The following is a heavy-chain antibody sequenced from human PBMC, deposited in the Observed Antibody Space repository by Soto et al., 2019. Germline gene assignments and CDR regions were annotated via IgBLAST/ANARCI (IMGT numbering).Heavy chain of an antibody. V-gene: IGHV1-8*01. Sequence: QVQLVQSGAEVKKPGASVKVSCKASGYTFTSYDINWVRQATGQGLEWMGWMNPNSGNTGYAQKFQGRVTMTRNTSISTAYMELSSLRSEDTAVYYCARSSCSGGSCYSGVSALWGQGTLVTVSS. CDR2: MNPNSGNT. J-gene: IGHJ4*02. CDR3: ARSSCSGGSCYSGVSAL. CDR1: GYTFTSYD. D-gene: IGHD2-15*01.